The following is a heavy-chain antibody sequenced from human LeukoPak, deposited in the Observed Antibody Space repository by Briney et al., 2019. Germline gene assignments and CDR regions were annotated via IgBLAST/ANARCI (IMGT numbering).Heavy chain of an antibody. CDR3: ARWGKVIIQTYSYYFMDV. CDR2: ISSSSNYI. D-gene: IGHD3-22*01. J-gene: IGHJ6*03. Sequence: GGSLRLSCAASGFTFSSYSMNWVRQAPGKGLEWVSSISSSSNYIYYADSVKGRFTISRDNAKNSLYLQMNSLRAEDTAVYYCARWGKVIIQTYSYYFMDVWGKGTTVTVSS. V-gene: IGHV3-21*01. CDR1: GFTFSSYS.